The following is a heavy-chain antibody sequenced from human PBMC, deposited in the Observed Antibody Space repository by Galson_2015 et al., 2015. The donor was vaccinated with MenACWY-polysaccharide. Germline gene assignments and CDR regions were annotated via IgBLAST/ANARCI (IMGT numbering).Heavy chain of an antibody. CDR2: IYSGGST. V-gene: IGHV3-66*01. J-gene: IGHJ4*02. Sequence: SLRLSCAASGFTVSNSYMSWARQAPGKGLEWVSVIYSGGSTYYAESVKGRFSISRGNSKNTLYLQMNTVILEDTAVYHCARENVGTREIDYWGQGTLVTVSS. CDR1: GFTVSNSY. D-gene: IGHD1-1*01. CDR3: ARENVGTREIDY.